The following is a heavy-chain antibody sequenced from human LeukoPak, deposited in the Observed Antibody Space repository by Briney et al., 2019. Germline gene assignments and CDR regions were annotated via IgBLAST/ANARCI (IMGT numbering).Heavy chain of an antibody. Sequence: GGFLRLSCAASGFTFSNYGMSWVRQAPGKGPEWVSAISGGGGTTYYADSVKGRFTISRDNSKNTLYLQKNSLRADDTAVYYCAREEGYIYGLLDYWGQGTLVTVSS. D-gene: IGHD5-18*01. CDR2: ISGGGGTT. CDR3: AREEGYIYGLLDY. V-gene: IGHV3-23*01. CDR1: GFTFSNYG. J-gene: IGHJ4*02.